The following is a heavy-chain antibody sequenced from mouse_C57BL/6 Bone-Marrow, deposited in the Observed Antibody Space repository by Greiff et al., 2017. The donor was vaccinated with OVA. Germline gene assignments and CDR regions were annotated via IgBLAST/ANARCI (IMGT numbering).Heavy chain of an antibody. Sequence: EVQLQQSVAELVRPGASVKLSCTASGFNIKNTYMHWVKQRPEQGLEWIGRIDPANGNTKYAPKFQGKATITADTSSNTAYLQLSSLTSDDTAIYYCAVITTPRYWYFDVWGTGTTVTVSS. D-gene: IGHD1-1*01. J-gene: IGHJ1*03. V-gene: IGHV14-3*01. CDR2: IDPANGNT. CDR3: AVITTPRYWYFDV. CDR1: GFNIKNTY.